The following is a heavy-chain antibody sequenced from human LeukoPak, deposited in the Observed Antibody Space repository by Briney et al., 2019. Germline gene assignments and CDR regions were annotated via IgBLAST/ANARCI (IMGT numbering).Heavy chain of an antibody. J-gene: IGHJ4*02. CDR1: GFTFNTYA. Sequence: PVGSLRLSCAASGFTFNTYAMSWVRQAPGKGLEWGSSISGSGGNRYYGDSVKGRFTISRDNSKNTLYLQTNSLRVEDTAIYYCANDRPPSTAEPTNFDSWGQGTLVTVSS. CDR3: ANDRPPSTAEPTNFDS. CDR2: ISGSGGNR. D-gene: IGHD2-21*02. V-gene: IGHV3-23*01.